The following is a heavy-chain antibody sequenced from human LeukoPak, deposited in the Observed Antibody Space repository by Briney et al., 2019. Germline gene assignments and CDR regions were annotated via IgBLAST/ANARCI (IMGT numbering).Heavy chain of an antibody. V-gene: IGHV4-59*01. Sequence: SETLSLTCTISGGSISSYYWSWIRQPPGKGLEWIGYIYYSGSTNYNPSLKSRVTISIDTSKNQFSLNLSSVTAADTAVYYCARGASGYSYGWGQGTLVTVSS. CDR2: IYYSGST. D-gene: IGHD5-18*01. J-gene: IGHJ4*02. CDR3: ARGASGYSYG. CDR1: GGSISSYY.